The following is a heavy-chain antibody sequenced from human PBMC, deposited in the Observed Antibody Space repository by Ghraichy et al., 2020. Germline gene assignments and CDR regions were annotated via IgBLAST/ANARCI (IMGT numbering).Heavy chain of an antibody. CDR1: GGTFSSYA. Sequence: SVKVSCKASGGTFSSYAISWVRQAPGQGLEWMGGIIPIFGTANYAQKFQGRVTITADESTSTAYMELSSLRSEDTAVYYCARHVPDRGDFWSGYYISDYWGQGTLVTVSS. V-gene: IGHV1-69*13. CDR2: IIPIFGTA. J-gene: IGHJ4*02. D-gene: IGHD3-3*01. CDR3: ARHVPDRGDFWSGYYISDY.